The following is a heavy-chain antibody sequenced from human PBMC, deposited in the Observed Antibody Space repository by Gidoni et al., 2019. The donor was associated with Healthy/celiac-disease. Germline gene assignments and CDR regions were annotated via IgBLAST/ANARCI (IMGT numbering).Heavy chain of an antibody. Sequence: QVQLVESGGGVVQPGKSLRLSCAASEFTFSSYGMHWVRQAPGKGLEWVAVIWYDGSNKYYADSVKGRFTISRDNSKNTLYLQMNSLRAEDTAVYYCARDSQLGSYNWFDPWGQGTLVTVSS. CDR2: IWYDGSNK. J-gene: IGHJ5*02. D-gene: IGHD6-6*01. CDR3: ARDSQLGSYNWFDP. V-gene: IGHV3-33*01. CDR1: EFTFSSYG.